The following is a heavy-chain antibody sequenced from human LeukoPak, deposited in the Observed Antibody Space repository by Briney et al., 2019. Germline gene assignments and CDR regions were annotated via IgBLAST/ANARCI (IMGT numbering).Heavy chain of an antibody. CDR2: ISYDGSNK. CDR1: GFTFSSYA. Sequence: PGGSLRLSCAASGFTFSSYAMHWVRQAPGKGLEWVAVISYDGSNKYYADSVKGRITISRDNSKNTVYLQMNSLRAEDAAVYYCARELFSSGSCPDGWGQGTLVTVSS. J-gene: IGHJ4*02. CDR3: ARELFSSGSCPDG. V-gene: IGHV3-30*04. D-gene: IGHD3-10*01.